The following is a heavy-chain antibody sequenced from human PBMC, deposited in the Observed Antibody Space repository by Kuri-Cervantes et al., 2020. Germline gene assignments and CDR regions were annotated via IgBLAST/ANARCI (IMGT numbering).Heavy chain of an antibody. CDR1: GYTFTSYY. CDR2: INPSGGST. CDR3: AREIVEYSSSPGVYYYGIDV. J-gene: IGHJ6*02. V-gene: IGHV1-46*01. D-gene: IGHD6-6*01. Sequence: ASVKVSCKASGYTFTSYYMHWVRQAPGQGLEWMGIINPSGGSTSYAQKFQGRVTMTRDTSTSTVYMELSSLRSEDTAVYYCAREIVEYSSSPGVYYYGIDVWGQGTTVTVSS.